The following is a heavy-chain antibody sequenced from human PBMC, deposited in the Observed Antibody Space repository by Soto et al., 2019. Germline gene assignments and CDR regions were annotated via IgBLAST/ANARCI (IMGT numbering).Heavy chain of an antibody. CDR1: GGTFSSYA. D-gene: IGHD2-8*01. CDR2: NIPIVGTA. J-gene: IGHJ4*02. CDR3: AMSAGMVYAIDY. V-gene: IGHV1-69*01. Sequence: QVQLVQSGAEVKKPGSSVKVSCQASGGTFSSYALSWARQAPGQGLEWMGGNIPIVGTATYAQKFQGRVTIPADESTSTAYMELSSLRSEDTAVYYCAMSAGMVYAIDYLGQGTLVTVSS.